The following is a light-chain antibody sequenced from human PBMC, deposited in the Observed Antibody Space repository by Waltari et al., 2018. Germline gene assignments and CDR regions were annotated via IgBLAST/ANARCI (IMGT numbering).Light chain of an antibody. Sequence: DIQMTQSPSSLSASVGDRVTITCRASQTISIYLNWYQPKPGKAPTLLIYATSSLQSGVPSRFSGSGSETDFTLTISSLQPEDFATYYCQQSYSTPPWTFGQGTKVEIK. CDR3: QQSYSTPPWT. V-gene: IGKV1-39*01. CDR2: ATS. CDR1: QTISIY. J-gene: IGKJ1*01.